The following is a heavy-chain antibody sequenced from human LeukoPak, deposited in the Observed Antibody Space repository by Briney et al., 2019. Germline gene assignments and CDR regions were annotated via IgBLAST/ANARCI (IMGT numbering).Heavy chain of an antibody. J-gene: IGHJ5*02. D-gene: IGHD6-13*01. CDR3: AREGQQLVYRAWFDP. CDR1: GGSFSGYY. Sequence: SETLSLTCAVYGGSFSGYYWSWIRQPPGKGLEWIGEINHSGSTNYNPSLKSRVTISVDTSKNQFSLKLSSVTAADTAVYYCAREGQQLVYRAWFDPWGQGTLVTVSS. CDR2: INHSGST. V-gene: IGHV4-34*01.